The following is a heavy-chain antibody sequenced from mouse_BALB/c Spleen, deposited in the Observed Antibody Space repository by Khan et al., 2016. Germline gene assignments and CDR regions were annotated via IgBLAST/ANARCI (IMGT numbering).Heavy chain of an antibody. D-gene: IGHD2-14*01. CDR1: GYSITSDYA. Sequence: QLEESGPGLVKPSQSLSLTCTVTGYSITSDYAWNWIRQFPGTKLEYMGYISYSGSTNYNPSLKSRISITRDTSKNQFFLQLNSVTADDTATYYCARVVRRGGFDYWGQGTPLTVSS. J-gene: IGHJ2*01. CDR3: ARVVRRGGFDY. V-gene: IGHV3-2*02. CDR2: ISYSGST.